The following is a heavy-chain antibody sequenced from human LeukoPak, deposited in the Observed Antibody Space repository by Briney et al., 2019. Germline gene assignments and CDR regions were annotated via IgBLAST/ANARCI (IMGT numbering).Heavy chain of an antibody. CDR3: ARVYDSSGYYRGEPIDY. CDR1: GGSISRINYY. D-gene: IGHD3-22*01. CDR2: IYPSGST. J-gene: IGHJ4*02. Sequence: PSETLSLTCTVSGGSISRINYYWGWIRQPPGKGLEWIGSIYPSGSTYYNPSLKSRVTISVDTSKNQFSLKLTSVTAADTAVYYCARVYDSSGYYRGEPIDYWGQGTLVTVSS. V-gene: IGHV4-39*07.